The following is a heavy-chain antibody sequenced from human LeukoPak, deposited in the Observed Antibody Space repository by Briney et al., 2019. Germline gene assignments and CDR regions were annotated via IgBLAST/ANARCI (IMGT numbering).Heavy chain of an antibody. D-gene: IGHD3-10*01. CDR3: ARAAYYGSGSFDY. V-gene: IGHV3-11*01. CDR2: ISSSGSTI. Sequence: GGSLRPSCAASGFTFSDYYMSWIRQAPGKGLEWDSYISSSGSTIYYAGSVKGRFTISRDNAKNSLYLQMNSLRAEDTAVYYCARAAYYGSGSFDYWGQGTLVTVSS. CDR1: GFTFSDYY. J-gene: IGHJ4*02.